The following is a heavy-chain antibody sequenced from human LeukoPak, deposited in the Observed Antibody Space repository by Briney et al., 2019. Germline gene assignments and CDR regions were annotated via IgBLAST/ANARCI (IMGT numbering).Heavy chain of an antibody. CDR3: ARGPKYYDILTGAEYFQH. V-gene: IGHV1-18*01. J-gene: IGHJ1*01. D-gene: IGHD3-9*01. CDR1: GYTFTSYG. CDR2: ISAYNGNT. Sequence: ASVKVSCKASGYTFTSYGISWVRQAPGQGLEWMGWISAYNGNTNYAQKLQGRVTMTTDTSTSTAYMELRSLRSDDTAVYYCARGPKYYDILTGAEYFQHWGQGTLVTVSS.